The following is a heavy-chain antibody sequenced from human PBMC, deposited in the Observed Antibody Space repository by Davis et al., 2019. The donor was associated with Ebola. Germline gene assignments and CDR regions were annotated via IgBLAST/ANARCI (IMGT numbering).Heavy chain of an antibody. CDR1: RFTFSSYA. V-gene: IGHV3-23*01. Sequence: PGGSLRLSCAAPRFTFSSYAMTWVRQAPGKGLEWVSAVSGSGVSTYYANSVKGRFTISRDNSKNTLYLQMNSLRAEDTAVYYCTKGGCSSTSCRDYYFYMDLWGKGTTVTVSS. J-gene: IGHJ6*03. CDR3: TKGGCSSTSCRDYYFYMDL. CDR2: VSGSGVST. D-gene: IGHD2-2*01.